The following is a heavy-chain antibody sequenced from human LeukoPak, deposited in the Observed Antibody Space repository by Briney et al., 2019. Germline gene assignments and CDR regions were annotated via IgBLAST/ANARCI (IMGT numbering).Heavy chain of an antibody. CDR2: INSNSGDT. CDR3: ARGVPYGPSYEFFDY. V-gene: IGHV1-2*02. CDR1: GYTFTDYY. Sequence: ASVKVSCKTSGYTFTDYYMHWVRQAPGQGLEWMGWINSNSGDTNYAQKFQGRVTMTRDTSINTVYMELSRLRSDDTAVYYCARGVPYGPSYEFFDYWGQGTLVTVSS. D-gene: IGHD3-10*01. J-gene: IGHJ4*02.